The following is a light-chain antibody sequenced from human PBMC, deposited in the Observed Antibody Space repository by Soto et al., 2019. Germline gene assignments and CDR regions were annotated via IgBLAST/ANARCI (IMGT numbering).Light chain of an antibody. J-gene: IGKJ1*01. V-gene: IGKV3-15*01. CDR3: QKYKNGPT. CDR1: QSVSSN. Sequence: EIVMTQSPATLSVSPGERATLSCRASQSVSSNLAWYQQKPGQAPRLLIYGASTRATGIPARFSGSGSGTEFTLTSSSLQSEDVAVYYCQKYKNGPTVGQGTKVEIK. CDR2: GAS.